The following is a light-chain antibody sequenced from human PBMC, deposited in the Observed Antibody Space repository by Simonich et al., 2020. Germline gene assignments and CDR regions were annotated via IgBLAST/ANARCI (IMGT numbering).Light chain of an antibody. CDR2: WAS. J-gene: IGKJ5*01. CDR1: QSVLYSSNNKNY. Sequence: DIVMTQSPDSLAVSLGERDTINCKSSQSVLYSSNNKNYVAWSQQKPGQPPKLLIYWASTRESGFPDRFSGSGSGTDFTLTISSLQAEDVAVYYCQQYYSTPITFGQGTRLEIK. V-gene: IGKV4-1*01. CDR3: QQYYSTPIT.